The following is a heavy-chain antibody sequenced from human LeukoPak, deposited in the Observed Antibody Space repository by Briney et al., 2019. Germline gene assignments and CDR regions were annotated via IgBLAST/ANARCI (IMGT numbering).Heavy chain of an antibody. J-gene: IGHJ6*02. V-gene: IGHV1-18*01. CDR3: ARGLVAGTWNYYYYGMDV. D-gene: IGHD6-19*01. Sequence: ASVKVSCKASGYTFTSYGISWVRQAPGQGLEWMGWIGAYNGNTNYAQKLQGRVTMTTDTSTSTAYMELRSLRSDDTAVYYCARGLVAGTWNYYYYGMDVWGQGTTVTVSS. CDR2: IGAYNGNT. CDR1: GYTFTSYG.